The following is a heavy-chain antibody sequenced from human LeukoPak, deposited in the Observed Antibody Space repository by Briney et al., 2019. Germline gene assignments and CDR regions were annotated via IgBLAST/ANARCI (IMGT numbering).Heavy chain of an antibody. CDR3: ARDLKGDPEYDY. D-gene: IGHD3-16*01. Sequence: SVKVSCKASGGTFSSYAISWVRQAPGQGLEWMGRIIPILGIANYAQKFQGRVTITADKSTSTAYMELSSLRSEDTAVYYCARDLKGDPEYDYWGQGTLVTVSS. J-gene: IGHJ4*02. V-gene: IGHV1-69*04. CDR2: IIPILGIA. CDR1: GGTFSSYA.